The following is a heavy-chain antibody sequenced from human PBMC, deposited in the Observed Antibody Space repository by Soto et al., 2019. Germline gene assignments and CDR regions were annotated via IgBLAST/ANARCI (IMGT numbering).Heavy chain of an antibody. CDR3: ARGATHGSSWYFWFDP. V-gene: IGHV1-69*01. CDR1: GGTFSTYP. J-gene: IGHJ5*02. CDR2: IIPLFGTT. Sequence: QVQLVQSGAEVRMPGSSVKVSCKASGGTFSTYPINWVRQAPGQGLEWMGGIIPLFGTTNYAQKFKGRVTITAGEYTSTAYMELSSLRAEDAAVYYCARGATHGSSWYFWFDPWGQGTLVTVSS. D-gene: IGHD6-13*01.